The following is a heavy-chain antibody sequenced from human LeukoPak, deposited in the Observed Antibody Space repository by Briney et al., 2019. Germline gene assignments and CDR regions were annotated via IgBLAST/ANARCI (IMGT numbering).Heavy chain of an antibody. CDR2: ISSTGST. Sequence: SQTLSLTCTVSGGSISSGGHYWSWIRQPAGKGLEYLGRISSTGSTNYNPSLRSRVTISADTSKNHFSLKLTSVTAADTAVYYCARDHRGYSYGYNYWGQGTLVTVSS. CDR3: ARDHRGYSYGYNY. V-gene: IGHV4-61*02. J-gene: IGHJ4*02. CDR1: GGSISSGGHY. D-gene: IGHD5-18*01.